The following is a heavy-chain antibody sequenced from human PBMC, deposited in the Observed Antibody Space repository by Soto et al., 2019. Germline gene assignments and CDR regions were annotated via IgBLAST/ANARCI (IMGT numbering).Heavy chain of an antibody. Sequence: PGGSLRLSCAASGFTFSSYAMSWVRQAPGKGLEWVSAISGSGGSTHYADSVKGRFTISRDNSKNTLYLQMNSLRAEDTAVYYCAKDLIARGQNIVLMVYAITFDYWGQGTLVTVSS. D-gene: IGHD2-8*01. V-gene: IGHV3-23*01. CDR3: AKDLIARGQNIVLMVYAITFDY. J-gene: IGHJ4*02. CDR2: ISGSGGST. CDR1: GFTFSSYA.